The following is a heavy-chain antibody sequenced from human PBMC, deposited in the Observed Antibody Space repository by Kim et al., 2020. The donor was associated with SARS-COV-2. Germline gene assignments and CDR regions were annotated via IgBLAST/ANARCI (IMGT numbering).Heavy chain of an antibody. CDR2: IYYSGST. D-gene: IGHD2-15*01. CDR3: ARGIVVVVAAPNNWFDP. Sequence: SETLSLTCTVSGGSISSSSYYWGWIRQPPGKGLEWIGSIYYSGSTYYNPSLQSRVTISVDTSKNQFSLKLSSVTAADTAVYYCARGIVVVVAAPNNWFDPWGQGTLVTVSP. CDR1: GGSISSSSYY. J-gene: IGHJ5*02. V-gene: IGHV4-39*07.